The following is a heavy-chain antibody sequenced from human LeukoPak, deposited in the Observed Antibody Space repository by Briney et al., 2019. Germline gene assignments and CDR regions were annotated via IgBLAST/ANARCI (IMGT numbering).Heavy chain of an antibody. CDR2: IYYSGST. CDR1: GGSISSSSYY. V-gene: IGHV4-39*01. CDR3: ARKAEDVVVPAAIGDY. J-gene: IGHJ4*02. Sequence: NASGTLSLTCTVSGGSISSSSYYWGWIRQPPGKGLEWIGSIYYSGSTYYNPSLKSRVTISVDTSKNQFSLKLGSVTAADTAVYYCARKAEDVVVPAAIGDYWGQGTLVTVSS. D-gene: IGHD2-2*02.